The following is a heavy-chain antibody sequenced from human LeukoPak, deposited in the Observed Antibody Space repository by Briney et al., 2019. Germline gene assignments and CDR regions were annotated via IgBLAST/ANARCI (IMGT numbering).Heavy chain of an antibody. Sequence: PGRSLRLSCAASGFTFSSYAIPWVRQAPGKGLEWVAVIWYDGSNKYYADSVKGRFTISRDNSKNTLDLQMNSLRAEDTAVYYCARNRAGNYFDYWGQGTLVTVSS. CDR3: ARNRAGNYFDY. CDR1: GFTFSSYA. J-gene: IGHJ4*02. CDR2: IWYDGSNK. V-gene: IGHV3-33*01.